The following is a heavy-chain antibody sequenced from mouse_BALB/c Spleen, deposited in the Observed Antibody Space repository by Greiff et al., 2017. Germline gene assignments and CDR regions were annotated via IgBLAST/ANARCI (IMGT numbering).Heavy chain of an antibody. D-gene: IGHD2-4*01. Sequence: QVQLKQPGAELVRPGASVKLSCKASGYTFTSYWINWVKQRPGQGLEWIGNIYPSDSYTNYNQKFKDKATLTVDKSSSTAYMQLSSPTSEDSAVYYCTRDDYDDFDYWGQGTTLTVSS. CDR1: GYTFTSYW. CDR3: TRDDYDDFDY. CDR2: IYPSDSYT. V-gene: IGHV1-69*02. J-gene: IGHJ2*01.